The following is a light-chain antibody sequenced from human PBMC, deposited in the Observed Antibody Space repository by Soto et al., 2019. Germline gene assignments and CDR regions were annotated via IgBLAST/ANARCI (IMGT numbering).Light chain of an antibody. V-gene: IGLV2-14*01. CDR3: NSYRHSTTLV. CDR2: EVS. CDR1: SSDVGGYNS. Sequence: ALTQPASVSGSPGQSITISCTGTSSDVGGYNSVSWFQQHPSKAPKLIIYEVSHRPSGVSIRFSGSKSGNTASLTISGLQAEDEADYYCNSYRHSTTLVFGPGTKVTVL. J-gene: IGLJ1*01.